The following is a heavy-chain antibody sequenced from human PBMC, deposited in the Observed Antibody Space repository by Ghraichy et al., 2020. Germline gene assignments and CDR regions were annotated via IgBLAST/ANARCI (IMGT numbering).Heavy chain of an antibody. CDR2: IKQDGSET. CDR3: TGLGLSGWSNWFDP. Sequence: GGSLRLSCAASGFTFSSSWMSWVRQAPGKGLEWVANIKQDGSETYYLDSVKGRFTVSRDNARNSLFLQMNSLSAKDTAIYFCTGLGLSGWSNWFDPWGQGTLVTVSS. D-gene: IGHD6-19*01. CDR1: GFTFSSSW. V-gene: IGHV3-7*03. J-gene: IGHJ5*02.